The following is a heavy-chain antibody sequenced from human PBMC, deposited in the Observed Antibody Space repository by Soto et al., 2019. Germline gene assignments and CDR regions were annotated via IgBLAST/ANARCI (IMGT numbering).Heavy chain of an antibody. V-gene: IGHV4-34*01. CDR2: INHSGST. Sequence: QVQLQQWGAGLLKPSETLSLTCAVYGESFSGYYWSWIRQPPGKGLEWIGEINHSGSTNYNPSLKSRVTISVDTSKNQFSLMLSSLTAADTAVYYCARRYTGYDIDYWGQGTLVTVSS. CDR1: GESFSGYY. D-gene: IGHD5-12*01. J-gene: IGHJ4*02. CDR3: ARRYTGYDIDY.